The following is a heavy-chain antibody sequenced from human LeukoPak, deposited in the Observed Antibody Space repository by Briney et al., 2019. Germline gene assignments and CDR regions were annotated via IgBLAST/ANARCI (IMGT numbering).Heavy chain of an antibody. CDR2: INPSGGST. CDR1: GYTFTRYY. CDR3: ARGSIVGAKTLGFGAFDI. D-gene: IGHD1-26*01. J-gene: IGHJ3*02. Sequence: ASVKVSCKASGYTFTRYYMHWVRQAPGQGLEWMGMINPSGGSTSYAQKFQGRVTMTRDTSTSTVYMELSSLRSEDTAVYYCARGSIVGAKTLGFGAFDIWGQGTMVTVSS. V-gene: IGHV1-46*01.